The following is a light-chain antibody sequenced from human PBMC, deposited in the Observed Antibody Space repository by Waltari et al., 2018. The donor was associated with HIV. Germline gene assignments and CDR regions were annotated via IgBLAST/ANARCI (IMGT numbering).Light chain of an antibody. CDR1: SSNIGANYD. CDR3: QSYDSSLSGSVV. CDR2: GNN. V-gene: IGLV1-40*01. Sequence: QSVLTQPPSVSGAPGQRVTISCTGSSSNIGANYDVHWYQQFPGTAPKLLLSGNNDRPSGVPARFSGPRSGTSASLAITGLQADDEADYYCQSYDSSLSGSVVFGGGTKLTVL. J-gene: IGLJ2*01.